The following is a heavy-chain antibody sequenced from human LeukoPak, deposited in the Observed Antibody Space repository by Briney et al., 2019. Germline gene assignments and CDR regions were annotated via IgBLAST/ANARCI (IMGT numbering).Heavy chain of an antibody. CDR1: GYTFTSYG. V-gene: IGHV1-18*01. CDR3: ARDPYYDFWSGYYTRYYMDV. D-gene: IGHD3-3*01. J-gene: IGHJ6*03. Sequence: GASVKVSCKASGYTFTSYGISRVRQAPGQGLEWMGWISAYNGNTNHAQKLQGRVTMTTDTSTSAAYMELRSLRSDDTAVYYCARDPYYDFWSGYYTRYYMDVWGKGTTVTVSS. CDR2: ISAYNGNT.